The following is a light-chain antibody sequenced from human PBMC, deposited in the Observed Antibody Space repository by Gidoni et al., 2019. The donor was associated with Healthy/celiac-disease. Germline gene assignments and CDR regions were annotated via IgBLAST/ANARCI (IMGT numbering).Light chain of an antibody. Sequence: DIQLTQSPSSLASSVGDRVTITCRASQGLSHYLAWYQQQPGKVPQLLIYAASTLQSGVPSRFSGSGSGTDFTLTISRLQPEDVATYYCQKYNSAPLTFGGGTKVEIK. CDR1: QGLSHY. V-gene: IGKV1-27*01. CDR3: QKYNSAPLT. J-gene: IGKJ4*01. CDR2: AAS.